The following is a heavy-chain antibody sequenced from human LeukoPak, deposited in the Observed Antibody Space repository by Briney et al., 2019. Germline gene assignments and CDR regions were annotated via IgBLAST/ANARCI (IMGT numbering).Heavy chain of an antibody. CDR2: IYYSGST. CDR3: ARNAEMAFDDAFDI. CDR1: GGSISSYY. D-gene: IGHD5-24*01. Sequence: SETLSLTCTVSGGSISSYYWSWIRQPPGKGLEWIGYIYYSGSTNYNPSLKSRVTISVDTSKNQFSLKLSSVTAADTAVYYCARNAEMAFDDAFDIWGQGTMVTVSS. J-gene: IGHJ3*02. V-gene: IGHV4-59*01.